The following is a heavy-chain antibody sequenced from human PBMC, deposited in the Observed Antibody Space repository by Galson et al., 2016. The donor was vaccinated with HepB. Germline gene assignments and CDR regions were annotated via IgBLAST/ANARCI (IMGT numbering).Heavy chain of an antibody. CDR1: GFSFSSFA. V-gene: IGHV3-30*04. J-gene: IGHJ4*02. D-gene: IGHD1-26*01. CDR2: ISYDGSDK. Sequence: SLRLPCAASGFSFSSFAMHWVRLTPHKGLEWVAIISYDGSDKFSADSVKGRFTISRDNSKNMVYLQMKSLRVEDTAVYYCAREGGSLYYFDYWGQGTLVTVSS. CDR3: AREGGSLYYFDY.